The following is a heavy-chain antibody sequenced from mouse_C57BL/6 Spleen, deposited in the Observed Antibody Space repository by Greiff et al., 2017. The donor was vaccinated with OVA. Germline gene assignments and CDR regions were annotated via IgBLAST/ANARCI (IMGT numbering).Heavy chain of an antibody. Sequence: EVMLVESGAGLVKPGGSLKLSCAASGFTFSSYALSWVRQTPEKRLAWVAYLSSGGDYIYYADTVKGRFTLSRDNARNTLYLQMSSLKSYDTAMYYCTSLGRYFDVWGTGTTVTVSS. CDR1: GFTFSSYA. CDR2: LSSGGDYI. CDR3: TSLGRYFDV. J-gene: IGHJ1*03. V-gene: IGHV5-9-1*02.